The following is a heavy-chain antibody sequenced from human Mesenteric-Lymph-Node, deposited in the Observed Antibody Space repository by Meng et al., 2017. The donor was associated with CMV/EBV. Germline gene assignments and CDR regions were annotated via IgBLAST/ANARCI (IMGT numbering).Heavy chain of an antibody. CDR3: ARHIPPDF. CDR1: GGSISSGTYF. V-gene: IGHV4-39*01. Sequence: SETLSLTCTVSGGSISSGTYFWGWIRQPPRKGLEWIASAFYGGSTYYNPSLKSRVTISVDTSKNQFSLKLSSVTAADTAVYYCARHIPPDFWGQGTLVTVSS. J-gene: IGHJ4*02. CDR2: AFYGGST.